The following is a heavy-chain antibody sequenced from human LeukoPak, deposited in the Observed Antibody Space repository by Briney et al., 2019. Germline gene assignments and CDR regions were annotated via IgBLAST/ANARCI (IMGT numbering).Heavy chain of an antibody. D-gene: IGHD3-22*01. J-gene: IGHJ4*02. CDR1: GFTFNNAW. Sequence: GGSLRLSCAASGFTFNNAWMNWVRQAPGKGLVWVSRITNDGSSTTYADSVKGRFTISRDNSKNSLYLQMNNVRAEDTAMYYCASAAYDSNGYTANHDYWGQGTLVTVSS. CDR3: ASAAYDSNGYTANHDY. V-gene: IGHV3-74*01. CDR2: ITNDGSST.